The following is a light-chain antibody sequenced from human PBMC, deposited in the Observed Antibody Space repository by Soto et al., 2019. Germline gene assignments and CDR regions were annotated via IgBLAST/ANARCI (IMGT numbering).Light chain of an antibody. CDR2: DAS. Sequence: DSVLTQAPATLSLSPGERATLSCRASQSVSSYLAWYQQKPGQAPRLLIYDASNRATGIPARFSGSGSGTDFTLTISSLEPEDFAVYYCQQRSNSPITFGPGTKVD. CDR1: QSVSSY. V-gene: IGKV3-11*01. CDR3: QQRSNSPIT. J-gene: IGKJ3*01.